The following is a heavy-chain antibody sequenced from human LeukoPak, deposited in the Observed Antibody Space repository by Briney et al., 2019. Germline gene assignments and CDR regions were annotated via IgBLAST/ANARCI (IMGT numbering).Heavy chain of an antibody. CDR1: GYTFTGYY. J-gene: IGHJ4*02. CDR3: ARDSALMY. V-gene: IGHV1-2*02. Sequence: GASLQISCEASGYTFTGYYMHWVRQAPGQGLEWMGWINPNSGGTNYAQKFQGRVTMTRDTSISTAYMELSRLRSDDTAVYYCARDSALMYWGQGTLVTVSS. CDR2: INPNSGGT.